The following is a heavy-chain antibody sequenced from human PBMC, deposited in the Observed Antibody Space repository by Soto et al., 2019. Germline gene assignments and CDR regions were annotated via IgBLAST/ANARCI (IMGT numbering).Heavy chain of an antibody. CDR1: GGSISSYY. Sequence: PSETLSLTCTVSGGSISSYYWSWIRQPPGKGLEWIGYIYYSGSTNYNPSLKSRVTISVDTSKNQFSLKLSSVTAADTAVYYCATDYDSSGYYWNYWGQGTLVTVSS. D-gene: IGHD3-22*01. CDR3: ATDYDSSGYYWNY. CDR2: IYYSGST. V-gene: IGHV4-59*08. J-gene: IGHJ4*02.